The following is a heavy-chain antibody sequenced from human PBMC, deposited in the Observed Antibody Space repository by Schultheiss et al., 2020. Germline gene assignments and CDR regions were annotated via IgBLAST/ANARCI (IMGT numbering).Heavy chain of an antibody. CDR3: AASMGGSSVYYYYGMDV. CDR1: GYTFTSYG. J-gene: IGHJ6*02. V-gene: IGHV1-18*01. D-gene: IGHD6-6*01. CDR2: INPNSGGT. Sequence: ASVKVSCKASGYTFTSYGISWVRQAPGQRLEWMGRINPNSGGTNYAQKFQGRVTITADESTSTAYMELSSLRSEDTAVYYCAASMGGSSVYYYYGMDVWGQGTTVTVSS.